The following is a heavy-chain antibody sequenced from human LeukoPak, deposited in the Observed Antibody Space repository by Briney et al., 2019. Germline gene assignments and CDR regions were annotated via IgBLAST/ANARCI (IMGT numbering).Heavy chain of an antibody. Sequence: GGSLRLSCAASGFTFSSYAMSWVRQAPGKGLEWVSAISGSGGSTYYADSVKGRFTISRDNSKNTLYLQMNSLRAEDTAVYYCAKSRGDIVVAPAAIPLDDYWGQGTLVTVSS. D-gene: IGHD2-2*02. J-gene: IGHJ4*02. CDR3: AKSRGDIVVAPAAIPLDDY. CDR2: ISGSGGST. CDR1: GFTFSSYA. V-gene: IGHV3-23*01.